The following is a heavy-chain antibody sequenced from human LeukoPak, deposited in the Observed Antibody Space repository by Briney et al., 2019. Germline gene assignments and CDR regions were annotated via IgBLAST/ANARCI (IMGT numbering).Heavy chain of an antibody. V-gene: IGHV4-39*07. CDR3: ARVGAGGIFYYYMDV. CDR1: GGSISGSSAY. D-gene: IGHD3-16*01. CDR2: IYYSGNT. J-gene: IGHJ6*03. Sequence: SETLSLTCTVSGGSISGSSAYWAWLRQAPGNGLQWIGNIYYSGNTYYNLSLKSRVIISVDTSKNQFSLKLSSVTAADTAVYYCARVGAGGIFYYYMDVWGKGTTVTVSS.